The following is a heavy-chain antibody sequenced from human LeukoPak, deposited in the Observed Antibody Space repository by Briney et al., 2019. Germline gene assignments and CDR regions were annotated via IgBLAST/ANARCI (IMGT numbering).Heavy chain of an antibody. V-gene: IGHV1-8*03. D-gene: IGHD1-1*01. J-gene: IGHJ4*02. CDR1: GGTFSSYA. CDR2: MSPNSGNT. Sequence: ASVKVSCKASGGTFSSYAISWVRQAPGQGLEWMGWMSPNSGNTGYAQKFQGRVTITRNTSISTAYMELSSLRSEDTAVYYCARGGGVPYFDYWGQGTLVTVSS. CDR3: ARGGGVPYFDY.